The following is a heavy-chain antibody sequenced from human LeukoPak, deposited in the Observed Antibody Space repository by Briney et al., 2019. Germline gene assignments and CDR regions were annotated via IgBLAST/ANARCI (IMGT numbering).Heavy chain of an antibody. CDR1: GGSISSYY. CDR2: THYSGAT. D-gene: IGHD2-21*02. J-gene: IGHJ3*02. V-gene: IGHV4-59*01. CDR3: ASGYCGGACQLGGVDM. Sequence: PSETLSLTCTVSGGSISSYYWSWLRQPPGKGLEYIGYTHYSGATNYNPSLKSRVTISLDTSGNQFSLKLSSATAADTAVYYCASGYCGGACQLGGVDMWGQGTMVTVSS.